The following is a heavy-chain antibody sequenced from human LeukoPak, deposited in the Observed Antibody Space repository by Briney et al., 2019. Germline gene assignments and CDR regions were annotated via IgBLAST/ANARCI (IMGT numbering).Heavy chain of an antibody. V-gene: IGHV3-74*01. D-gene: IGHD3-3*01. CDR2: INSEGSST. Sequence: PGGPLRLSCAASGFTFRNFWMHGVRQAPGKGVVWVSHINSEGSSTSYADSVKGRFTISRDNAKNTLYMQMTSMSAEDTAVYYCARNPLFTIFGVLTADFYFYYMDVWGKGTTVTVSS. CDR3: ARNPLFTIFGVLTADFYFYYMDV. CDR1: GFTFRNFW. J-gene: IGHJ6*03.